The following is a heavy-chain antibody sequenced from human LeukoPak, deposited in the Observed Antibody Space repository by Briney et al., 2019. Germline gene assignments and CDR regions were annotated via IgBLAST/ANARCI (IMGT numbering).Heavy chain of an antibody. D-gene: IGHD3-10*01. Sequence: SGTLSLTCAVSGGSISSSNWWRWVRQPPGKGLEWIGEIYHSGSTNYNPSLKSRVTISADKSKNQFSLKLSSVTAADTAVYYCARNYFGSGTYPFDYWGQGTLVTVSS. J-gene: IGHJ4*02. CDR1: GGSISSSNW. CDR2: IYHSGST. V-gene: IGHV4-4*02. CDR3: ARNYFGSGTYPFDY.